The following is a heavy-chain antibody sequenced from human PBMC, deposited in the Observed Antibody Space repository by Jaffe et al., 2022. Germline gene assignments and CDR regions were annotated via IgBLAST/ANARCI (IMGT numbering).Heavy chain of an antibody. CDR3: ARAVIKDDFWSGWRDAFDI. V-gene: IGHV4-59*01. J-gene: IGHJ3*02. Sequence: QVQLQESGPGLVKPSETLSLTCTVSGGSISSYYWSWIRQPPGKGLEWIGYIYYSGSTNYNPSLKSRVTISVDTSKNQFSLKLSSVTAADTAVYYCARAVIKDDFWSGWRDAFDIWGQGTMVTVSS. CDR2: IYYSGST. D-gene: IGHD3-3*01. CDR1: GGSISSYY.